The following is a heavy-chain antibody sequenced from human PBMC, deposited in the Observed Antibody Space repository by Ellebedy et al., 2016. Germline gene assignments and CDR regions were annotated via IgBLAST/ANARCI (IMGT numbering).Heavy chain of an antibody. Sequence: GESLKISCAASGFTFRSYWMHWVRQAPGKGLEWVSRINSDGSVTTYADSVKGRFTISRDNAKNTLNLQANSLRAEDTAVYFCTRDLVDWGQGTLVTVSS. J-gene: IGHJ4*02. V-gene: IGHV3-74*01. D-gene: IGHD3-9*01. CDR2: INSDGSVT. CDR1: GFTFRSYW. CDR3: TRDLVD.